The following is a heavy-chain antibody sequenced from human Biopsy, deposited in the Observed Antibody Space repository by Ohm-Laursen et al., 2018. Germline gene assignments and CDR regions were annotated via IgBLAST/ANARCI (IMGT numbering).Heavy chain of an antibody. J-gene: IGHJ6*02. Sequence: SETLSLTCSVSGYSISTAYYWAWIRQPPGKGLEWIASIYHIGSTNYNPSLKSRVSISVDTSKSQFSLRLNSVTAADTAVYYCARATNSTGWPYYYFYGMDVWGQGTTVTVSS. CDR2: IYHIGST. V-gene: IGHV4-38-2*02. CDR3: ARATNSTGWPYYYFYGMDV. D-gene: IGHD2/OR15-2a*01. CDR1: GYSISTAYY.